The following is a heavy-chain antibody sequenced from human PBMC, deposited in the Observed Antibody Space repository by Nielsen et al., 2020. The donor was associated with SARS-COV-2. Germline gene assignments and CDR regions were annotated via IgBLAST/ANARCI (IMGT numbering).Heavy chain of an antibody. CDR3: ARGRVAVNLVVVVFTGGEFYFDS. D-gene: IGHD2-2*01. J-gene: IGHJ4*02. CDR2: TYYRSKWYN. Sequence: WLRQSPSRGLEWLGRTYYRSKWYNDYAVSVKSRITINPDTSKNQFSLQLHSVTAADTAVYFCARGRVAVNLVVVVFTGGEFYFDSWGQGTPVTVSS. V-gene: IGHV6-1*01.